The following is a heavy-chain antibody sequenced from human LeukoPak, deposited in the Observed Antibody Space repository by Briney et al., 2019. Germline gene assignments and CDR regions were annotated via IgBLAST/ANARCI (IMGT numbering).Heavy chain of an antibody. CDR1: GYTFTSYY. CDR3: ARVIAAAGHFDY. V-gene: IGHV1-46*01. Sequence: ASVKVSCKASGYTFTSYYMHWVRQAPGQGLEWMGIINPSGGSTSYAQKFQGRVTMTRDMSTSTVYMELSNLRSEDTAVYYCARVIAAAGHFDYWGQGTLVTVSS. CDR2: INPSGGST. J-gene: IGHJ4*02. D-gene: IGHD6-13*01.